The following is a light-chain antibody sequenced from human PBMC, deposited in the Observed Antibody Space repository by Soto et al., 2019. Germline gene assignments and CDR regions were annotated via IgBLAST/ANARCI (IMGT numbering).Light chain of an antibody. CDR3: QSYDSSLRGWV. J-gene: IGLJ3*02. V-gene: IGLV1-40*01. Sequence: QSVLTQPPSVSGAPGQRVTISFTGSSSNIGAGYDVHWYQQLPGTAPKLLIYGNSNRPSGVPDRLSGSKSGTSASLAITGLQAEDEADYYCQSYDSSLRGWVFGGGTKLTVL. CDR1: SSNIGAGYD. CDR2: GNS.